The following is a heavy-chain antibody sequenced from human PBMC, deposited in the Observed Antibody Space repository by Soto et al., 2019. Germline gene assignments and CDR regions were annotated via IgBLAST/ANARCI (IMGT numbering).Heavy chain of an antibody. Sequence: QVQLVQSGAEVKKPGASVKVSCKASGYTLTNHYMHWVRQAPGQGFEWMGIFNPSGGTTSNTQKFQGRVTMTRDTSTSTIYMEWSSLRSEDTAVYYCARETGTIAAGNSYGMDVWGQGTTVTVSS. CDR3: ARETGTIAAGNSYGMDV. CDR2: FNPSGGTT. CDR1: GYTLTNHY. D-gene: IGHD1-1*01. V-gene: IGHV1-46*03. J-gene: IGHJ6*02.